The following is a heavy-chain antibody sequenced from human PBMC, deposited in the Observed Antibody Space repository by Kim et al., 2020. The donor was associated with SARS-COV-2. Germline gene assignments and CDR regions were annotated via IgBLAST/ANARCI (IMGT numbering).Heavy chain of an antibody. J-gene: IGHJ5*01. D-gene: IGHD3-10*01. Sequence: SVKVSCKASGFTFTKSAVQWVRQARGQRLEWIGWIVVGSGNTNYAQKFQERVTINRDMSTSTAYMELRSLRSEDTAVYYCAADFSESPDSRFDSWGQGTLVTVSS. V-gene: IGHV1-58*01. CDR1: GFTFTKSA. CDR3: AADFSESPDSRFDS. CDR2: IVVGSGNT.